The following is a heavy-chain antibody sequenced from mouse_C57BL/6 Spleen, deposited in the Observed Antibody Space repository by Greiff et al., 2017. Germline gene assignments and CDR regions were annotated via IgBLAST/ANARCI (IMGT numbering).Heavy chain of an antibody. Sequence: VQLQESDAELVKPGASVKISCKVSGYTFTDYTIHWMKQRPEQGLEWIGSIYPSGGSTKYNEKFKGKATLTADKSSSTAYMQLNSLTSEDSAVYFCARERGDVRYFDVWGTGTTVTVSS. CDR3: ARERGDVRYFDV. V-gene: IGHV1-78*01. J-gene: IGHJ1*03. D-gene: IGHD3-3*01. CDR2: IYPSGGST. CDR1: GYTFTDYT.